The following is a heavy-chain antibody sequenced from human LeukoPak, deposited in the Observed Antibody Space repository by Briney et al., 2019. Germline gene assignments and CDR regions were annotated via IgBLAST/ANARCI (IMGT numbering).Heavy chain of an antibody. CDR3: ARRGAVAGTGDY. V-gene: IGHV3-53*01. Sequence: GGSLRLSCTVSGFTVSSNSMSWVRQAPGKGLEWVSFIYSDNTHYSDSVKGRFTISRDNAKNTLYLQMNNLRAEDTAVYYCARRGAVAGTGDYWGQGTLVTVSA. J-gene: IGHJ4*02. D-gene: IGHD6-19*01. CDR1: GFTVSSNS. CDR2: IYSDNT.